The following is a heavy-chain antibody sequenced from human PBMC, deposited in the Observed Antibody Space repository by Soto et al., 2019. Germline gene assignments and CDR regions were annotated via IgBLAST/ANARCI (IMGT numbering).Heavy chain of an antibody. J-gene: IGHJ4*01. V-gene: IGHV4-31*01. Sequence: QVQLQESGPGLVKPSQTLSLTCTVSGGSISSGGTGSYWTWIRQLPGKGLEWIGYIYYTGNTYYTXSXNXXPTISIDTSENQCSLKLTSVTAADTAVYFCASGHDAYKVRYWGHGTLVTVSS. CDR2: IYYTGNT. CDR1: GGSISSGGTGSY. D-gene: IGHD1-1*01. CDR3: ASGHDAYKVRY.